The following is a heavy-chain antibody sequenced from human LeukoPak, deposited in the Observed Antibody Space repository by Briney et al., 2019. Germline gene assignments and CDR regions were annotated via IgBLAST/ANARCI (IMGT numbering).Heavy chain of an antibody. CDR2: INPNSGGT. CDR1: GYTFTSYG. D-gene: IGHD1-1*01. Sequence: ASVKVSCKASGYTFTSYGISWVRQAPGQGLEWMGRINPNSGGTHSAQNFQGRVTMTRDTSINTVYMELSSLTSDDTAVYYCARIRLLEDGFDFWGQGTLVTASS. V-gene: IGHV1-2*06. J-gene: IGHJ3*01. CDR3: ARIRLLEDGFDF.